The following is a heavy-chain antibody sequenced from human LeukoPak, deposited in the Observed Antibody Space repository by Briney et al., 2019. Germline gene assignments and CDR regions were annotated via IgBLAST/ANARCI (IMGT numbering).Heavy chain of an antibody. J-gene: IGHJ4*02. Sequence: GGSLRLSCAASGFTFSSYWMSWVRQAPGKGLEWVANIKQDGSEKYYVDSVRGRFTISRDNAKNSLYLQMSSLRVEDTAVYYCAGDSGSCDYWGQGTLVTVSS. V-gene: IGHV3-7*01. CDR3: AGDSGSCDY. D-gene: IGHD3-10*01. CDR1: GFTFSSYW. CDR2: IKQDGSEK.